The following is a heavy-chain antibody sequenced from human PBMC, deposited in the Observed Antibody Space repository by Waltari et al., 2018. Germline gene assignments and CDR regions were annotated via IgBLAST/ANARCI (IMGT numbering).Heavy chain of an antibody. CDR1: GFTFSSYA. Sequence: EVQLLESGGGLVQPGGSLRLSCAASGFTFSSYAMSWVRQAPGKGLEWVSVIYSGGSTYYADSVKGRFTISRDNSKNTLYLQMNSLRAEDTAVYYCAKSAGGVDSDAFDIWAQGTMVTVSS. V-gene: IGHV3-23*03. J-gene: IGHJ3*02. D-gene: IGHD3-16*01. CDR2: IYSGGST. CDR3: AKSAGGVDSDAFDI.